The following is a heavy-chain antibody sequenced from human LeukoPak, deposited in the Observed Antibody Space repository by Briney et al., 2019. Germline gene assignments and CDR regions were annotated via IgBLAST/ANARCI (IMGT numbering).Heavy chain of an antibody. CDR2: IYYSGST. V-gene: IGHV4-59*01. Sequence: SETLSLTCTVSGGSISSYYWSWIRQPPGRGLEWIGYIYYSGSTNYNPSLKSRVTISVDTSKNQFSLKLSSVTAADTAVYYCARDKRGPILYWGQGTLVTVSS. D-gene: IGHD5-12*01. J-gene: IGHJ4*02. CDR1: GGSISSYY. CDR3: ARDKRGPILY.